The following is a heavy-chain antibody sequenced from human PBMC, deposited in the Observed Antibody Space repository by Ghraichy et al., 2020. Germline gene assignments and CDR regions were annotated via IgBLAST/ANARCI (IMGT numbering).Heavy chain of an antibody. CDR2: ISAYNGNT. CDR3: AMAGYCSSTSCPYYYYYYGMDV. Sequence: ASVKVSCKASGYTFTSYGISWVRQAPGQGREGMGWISAYNGNTNYAQKLQGRVTMTTDTSTSPAYMELRSLGSDDTAGYYCAMAGYCSSTSCPYYYYYYGMDVGGQRTTVTVSS. V-gene: IGHV1-18*04. J-gene: IGHJ6*02. CDR1: GYTFTSYG. D-gene: IGHD2-2*01.